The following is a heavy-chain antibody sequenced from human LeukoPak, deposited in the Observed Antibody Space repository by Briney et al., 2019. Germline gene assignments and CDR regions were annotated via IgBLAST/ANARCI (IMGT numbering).Heavy chain of an antibody. V-gene: IGHV3-23*01. J-gene: IGHJ6*04. CDR2: ISGSGGST. CDR3: AKTTYYDILTGYSDV. CDR1: GFTFSSYA. Sequence: GGSLRLSCAASGFTFSSYAMSWVRQAPGKGLEGGSAISGSGGSTYYADSVKGRLTISRDNSNNTLYLQMNSLSSEDTAVYYCAKTTYYDILTGYSDVWGKGTTVTVSS. D-gene: IGHD3-9*01.